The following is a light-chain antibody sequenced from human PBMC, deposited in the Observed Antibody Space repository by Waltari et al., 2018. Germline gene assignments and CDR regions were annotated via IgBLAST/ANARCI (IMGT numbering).Light chain of an antibody. J-gene: IGLJ3*02. CDR2: NNS. CDR1: SSNIGSSY. Sequence: QSVLTPPPSVSAAPGQKVTISCSGSSSNIGSSYVSWYQQLPGTAPKLLIFNNSQRPSGLPDRFSGSKSGTSATLDIKGLQTGDEAQYYCETWDNSLSAVVFGGGTTLSVL. CDR3: ETWDNSLSAVV. V-gene: IGLV1-51*01.